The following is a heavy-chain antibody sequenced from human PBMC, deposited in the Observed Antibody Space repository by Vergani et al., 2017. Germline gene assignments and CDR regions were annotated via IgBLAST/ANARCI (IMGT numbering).Heavy chain of an antibody. J-gene: IGHJ6*03. CDR2: IFQSGSP. CDR3: ARHKEQLVPGNYYYYYYMDV. Sequence: QLQLQESGSGLVKPSQTLSLNCAASGGSISTGAFSWGWIRQPPGRGLQWIGHIFQSGSPDYNASLKSRVNISLDKSKNQFSLKLNSVTAADTAVYYCARHKEQLVPGNYYYYYYMDVWGKGTTVTVSS. CDR1: GGSISTGAFS. D-gene: IGHD6-13*01. V-gene: IGHV4-30-2*01.